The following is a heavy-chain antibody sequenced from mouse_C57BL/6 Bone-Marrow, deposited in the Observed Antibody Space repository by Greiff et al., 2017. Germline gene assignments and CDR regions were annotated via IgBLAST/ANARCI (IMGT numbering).Heavy chain of an antibody. Sequence: QVQLQQSGAELVRPGASVKLSCKASGYTFTDYYINWVKQRPGQGLEWIARIYPGSGNTYYNEKFKGKATLTAEKSSSTAYMQLSSLTSEDSAVYFCARGGVTIRVSDYWGQGTTLTVSS. V-gene: IGHV1-76*01. CDR2: IYPGSGNT. D-gene: IGHD2-12*01. J-gene: IGHJ2*01. CDR1: GYTFTDYY. CDR3: ARGGVTIRVSDY.